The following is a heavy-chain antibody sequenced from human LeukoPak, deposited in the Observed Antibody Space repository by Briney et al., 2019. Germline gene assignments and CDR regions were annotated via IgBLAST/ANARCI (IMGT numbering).Heavy chain of an antibody. J-gene: IGHJ2*01. CDR2: IYTSGRT. V-gene: IGHV4-61*02. CDR1: GGSISSGSYY. D-gene: IGHD3-9*01. CDR3: TRAPTLSYDILTERYFDL. Sequence: SETLSLTCTVSGGSISSGSYYWSWIRQPAGKGLEWIGRIYTSGRTTYNPSLKSRVTISVDTSKNHFSLKLTSVTAADTAVYYCTRAPTLSYDILTERYFDLWGRGTLVTVSS.